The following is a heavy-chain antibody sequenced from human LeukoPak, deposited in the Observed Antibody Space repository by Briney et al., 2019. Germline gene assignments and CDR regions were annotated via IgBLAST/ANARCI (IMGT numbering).Heavy chain of an antibody. Sequence: GESLRISCKASGYSFTTYWIGWVRQMPGKGLEWMGIIFPADSDTRYGPSFQGQVTVSVDKSITTAYLQWSSLKASDTAMYYCARWVTADRGKKDAFDIWGPGTMVTVSS. V-gene: IGHV5-51*01. CDR2: IFPADSDT. CDR3: ARWVTADRGKKDAFDI. CDR1: GYSFTTYW. D-gene: IGHD2-21*02. J-gene: IGHJ3*02.